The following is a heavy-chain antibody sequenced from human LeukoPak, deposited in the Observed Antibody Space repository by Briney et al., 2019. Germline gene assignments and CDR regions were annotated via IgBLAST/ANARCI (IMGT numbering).Heavy chain of an antibody. J-gene: IGHJ4*02. D-gene: IGHD3-22*01. CDR2: IYYSGST. Sequence: PSETLSLTCTVSGGSISSYYWSWIRQPPGKGLEWIGYIYYSGSTNYNPSLKSRVTISVDTSKNQFSLKLSSVTAADTAVYYCARSSSGYYFSDYWGQGTLVTVSS. CDR3: ARSSSGYYFSDY. CDR1: GGSISSYY. V-gene: IGHV4-59*01.